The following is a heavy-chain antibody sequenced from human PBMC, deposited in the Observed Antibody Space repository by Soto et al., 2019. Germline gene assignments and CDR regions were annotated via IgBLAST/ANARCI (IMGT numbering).Heavy chain of an antibody. CDR2: IYYSGST. CDR1: GGSVSSGSYY. CDR3: ARETYYDILTGYKGYYYGMDV. J-gene: IGHJ6*02. D-gene: IGHD3-9*01. Sequence: PSETLSLTCTVSGGSVSSGSYYWSWIRQPPGKGLEWIGYIYYSGSTNYNPSLKSRVTISVDTSKNQFSLKLSSVTAADTAVYYCARETYYDILTGYKGYYYGMDVWGQGTTVTVSS. V-gene: IGHV4-61*01.